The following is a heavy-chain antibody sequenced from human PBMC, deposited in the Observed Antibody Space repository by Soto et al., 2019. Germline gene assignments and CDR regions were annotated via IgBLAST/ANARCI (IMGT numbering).Heavy chain of an antibody. CDR1: GFTFSSYW. V-gene: IGHV3-7*03. CDR2: IKQDGSEK. Sequence: RLSCAASGFTFSSYWMSWVRQAPGKGLEWVANIKQDGSEKYYVDSVKGRFTISRDNAKNSLYLQMNSLRAEDTAVYYCARGSREGFYYYYYGMDVWGQGTTVTVSS. CDR3: ARGSREGFYYYYYGMDV. J-gene: IGHJ6*02. D-gene: IGHD1-26*01.